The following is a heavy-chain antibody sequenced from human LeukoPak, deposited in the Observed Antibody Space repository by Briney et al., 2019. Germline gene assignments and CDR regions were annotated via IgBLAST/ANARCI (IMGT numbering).Heavy chain of an antibody. CDR1: GGTFSSYA. CDR3: ARVTGGRYCSTTSCYMRGWFDP. J-gene: IGHJ5*02. CDR2: IIPVFGTS. Sequence: ASVKVSCKASGGTFSSYAISWVRQAPGQGLEWMGGIIPVFGTSNYAQKFQGRVTITADESTRTAYMELSSLRSEDTAVYYCARVTGGRYCSTTSCYMRGWFDPWGQGTLVTVSS. V-gene: IGHV1-69*13. D-gene: IGHD2-2*02.